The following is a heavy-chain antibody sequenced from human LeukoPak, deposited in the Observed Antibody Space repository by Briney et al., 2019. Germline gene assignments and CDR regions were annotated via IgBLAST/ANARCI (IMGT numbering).Heavy chain of an antibody. J-gene: IGHJ3*02. V-gene: IGHV3-74*01. D-gene: IGHD5-12*01. CDR3: TTGGSVIVAGTRAFDI. CDR2: INSDGSIT. Sequence: GGSLRLSCAASGFTFSSYWMHWVRQVPGKGPVWVSQINSDGSITSYADSVKGRFTISRDNAKNTLYLQMNSLRAEDTAVYYCTTGGSVIVAGTRAFDIWGQGTMVTVSS. CDR1: GFTFSSYW.